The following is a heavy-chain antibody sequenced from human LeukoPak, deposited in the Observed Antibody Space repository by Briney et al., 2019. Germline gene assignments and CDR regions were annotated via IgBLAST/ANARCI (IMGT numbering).Heavy chain of an antibody. Sequence: GASVKVSCKASGGTFSSYAISWVRQAPGQGLEWMGGIIPIFGTANYAQKFQGRVTITADESTSTAYMELSSLRSEDTAVYYCARGRRDGYNIDGAFDIWGQGTMLTVSS. V-gene: IGHV1-69*13. CDR1: GGTFSSYA. J-gene: IGHJ3*02. CDR2: IIPIFGTA. CDR3: ARGRRDGYNIDGAFDI. D-gene: IGHD5-24*01.